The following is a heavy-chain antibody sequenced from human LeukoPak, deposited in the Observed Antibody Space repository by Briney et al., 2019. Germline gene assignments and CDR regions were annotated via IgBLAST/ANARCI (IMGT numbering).Heavy chain of an antibody. CDR1: GYTFTGYY. CDR3: ARLLEDFDY. CDR2: MNPNSGNT. D-gene: IGHD2-15*01. V-gene: IGHV1-8*02. J-gene: IGHJ4*02. Sequence: ASVKVSCKASGYTFTGYYMHWVRQATGQGLEWMGWMNPNSGNTGYAQKFQGRVTMTRNTSISTAYMELSSLRSEDTAVYYCARLLEDFDYWGQGTLVTVSS.